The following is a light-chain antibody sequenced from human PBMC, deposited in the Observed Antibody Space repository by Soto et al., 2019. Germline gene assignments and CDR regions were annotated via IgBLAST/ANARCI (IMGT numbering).Light chain of an antibody. Sequence: EIVLTQFPGTLSLSPGERATLSRRASQSVSSNYLAWYQQRPGQPPNLLIFGASNRAPGIPDRFSGSGSGTDFTLTISRLEPEDFAVYYCQQYGSSIKTFGQGTKVDIK. J-gene: IGKJ1*01. CDR1: QSVSSNY. V-gene: IGKV3-20*01. CDR2: GAS. CDR3: QQYGSSIKT.